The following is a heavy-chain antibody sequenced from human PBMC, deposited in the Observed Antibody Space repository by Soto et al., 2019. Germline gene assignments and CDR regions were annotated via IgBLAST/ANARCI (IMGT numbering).Heavy chain of an antibody. J-gene: IGHJ5*02. V-gene: IGHV4-59*08. CDR1: GGSISSYY. CDR2: IYYSGST. D-gene: IGHD1-26*01. Sequence: SETLSLTCTVSGGSISSYYWSWIRQPPGKGLEWIGYIYYSGSTNYNPSLKSRVTISVDTSKNQFSLKLSSVTAADTAVYYCARLNSVGPNGFNWFDPWGQGTLVTVS. CDR3: ARLNSVGPNGFNWFDP.